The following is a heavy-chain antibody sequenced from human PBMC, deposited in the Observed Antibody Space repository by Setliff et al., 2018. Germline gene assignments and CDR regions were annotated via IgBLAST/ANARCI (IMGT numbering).Heavy chain of an antibody. CDR3: AKDLKGTVPDAFDI. V-gene: IGHV4-34*10. D-gene: IGHD1-1*01. J-gene: IGHJ3*02. CDR2: INHSGST. CDR1: GGSFSGYY. Sequence: TSETLSLTCAVYGGSFSGYYWSWIRQPPGKGLEWIGEINHSGSTNYNPSLKSRFTISRDNSKNTLYLQMNSLRAEDTALYYCAKDLKGTVPDAFDIWGQGTMVTVSS.